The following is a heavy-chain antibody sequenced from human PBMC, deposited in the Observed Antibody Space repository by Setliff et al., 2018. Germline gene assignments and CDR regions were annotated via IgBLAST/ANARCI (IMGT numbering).Heavy chain of an antibody. CDR1: GFTFSSYA. V-gene: IGHV3-23*01. CDR2: ISGSGGST. J-gene: IGHJ4*02. CDR3: AKVKGAMVRGVMGYFDY. Sequence: TGGSLRLSCAASGFTFSSYAMSWVRQAPGKGLEWVSAISGSGGSTYYADSVKGRFTISRDNSKNTLYLQMNSRRAEDTAVYYCAKVKGAMVRGVMGYFDYWGQGTLVTVS. D-gene: IGHD3-10*01.